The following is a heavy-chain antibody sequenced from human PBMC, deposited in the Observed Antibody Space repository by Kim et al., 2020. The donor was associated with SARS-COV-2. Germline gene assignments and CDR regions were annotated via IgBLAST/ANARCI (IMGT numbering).Heavy chain of an antibody. CDR2: MDCDDDK. V-gene: IGHV2-70*11. Sequence: SGPTLVNPTQTLTLTCTFSGFSLSTSGMCGSWIRQSPGKALEWLARMDCDDDKYYNKSLKTRLTISKDTSKNQVVHIMTNMDPVDTATYYGARLRGTGTTRSQSYRYSMDIWGKGTMVTVSS. D-gene: IGHD1-7*01. J-gene: IGHJ6*04. CDR1: GFSLSTSGMC. CDR3: ARLRGTGTTRSQSYRYSMDI.